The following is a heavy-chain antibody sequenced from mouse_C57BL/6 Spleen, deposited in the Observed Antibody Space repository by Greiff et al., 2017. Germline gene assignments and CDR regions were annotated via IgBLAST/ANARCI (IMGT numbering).Heavy chain of an antibody. CDR1: GFTFSDYG. CDR2: ISSGSSTI. Sequence: EVKLVESGGGLVKPGGSLKLSCAASGFTFSDYGMHWVRQAPEKGLEWVAYISSGSSTIYYADTVKGRFTISRDNAKNTLFLQMTSLRSEDTAMYYCAREGITTVVSSYYYAMDYWGQGTSVTVSS. CDR3: AREGITTVVSSYYYAMDY. V-gene: IGHV5-17*01. J-gene: IGHJ4*01. D-gene: IGHD1-1*01.